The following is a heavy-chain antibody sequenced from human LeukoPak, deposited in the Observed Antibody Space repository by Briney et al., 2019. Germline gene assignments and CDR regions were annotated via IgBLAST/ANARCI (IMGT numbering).Heavy chain of an antibody. J-gene: IGHJ5*01. V-gene: IGHV3-64D*09. CDR2: ISSNGGST. CDR1: GFTFSGYA. CDR3: VKSSGWYDF. Sequence: GGSLRLSCSASGFTFSGYAMHWVRQAPGKGLDFVSAISSNGGSTFYADPVKGRVTISRDNSKNTLYLQMSSLRTEDTAVYYCVKSSGWYDFWGQGTLVTVSS. D-gene: IGHD3-22*01.